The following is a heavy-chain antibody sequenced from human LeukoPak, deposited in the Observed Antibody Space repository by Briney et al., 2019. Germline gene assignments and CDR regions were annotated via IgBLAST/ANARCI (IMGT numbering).Heavy chain of an antibody. Sequence: PSETLSLTCAVYGGSFSGYYWSWVRQPPGKGLEWIGEINHSGSTNYNPSLTSRVTISVDTSKNQFSLKLSSVTAADTAVYYCARWGVHYYYYGMDVWGKGTTVTVSS. CDR3: ARWGVHYYYYGMDV. D-gene: IGHD3-10*01. V-gene: IGHV4-34*01. J-gene: IGHJ6*04. CDR1: GGSFSGYY. CDR2: INHSGST.